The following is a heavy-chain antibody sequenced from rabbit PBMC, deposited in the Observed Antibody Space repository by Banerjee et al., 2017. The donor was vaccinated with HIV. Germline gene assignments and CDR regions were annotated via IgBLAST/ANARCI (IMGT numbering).Heavy chain of an antibody. CDR3: ARTNVLAYGYNL. Sequence: QSLEESGGDLVKPGASLTLTCTASGFSFSSSYWICWVRQAPGKGPEWIACIGADSGSTYYASWAKGRFTISKTSSTTVTLQMTSLTAADTATYFCARTNVLAYGYNLWGQGTLVTVS. D-gene: IGHD6-1*01. CDR1: GFSFSSSYW. V-gene: IGHV1S40*01. CDR2: IGADSGST. J-gene: IGHJ4*01.